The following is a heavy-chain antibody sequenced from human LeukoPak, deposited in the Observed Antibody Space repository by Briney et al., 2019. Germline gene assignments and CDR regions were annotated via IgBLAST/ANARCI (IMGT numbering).Heavy chain of an antibody. D-gene: IGHD4-17*01. J-gene: IGHJ4*02. CDR1: GFPFSSDW. Sequence: GSLVLSCAVSGFPFSSDWMSWFRQARGKGLEWGANINQDGSQKFSVDSGKGRFTICRDNAKNSLSLQMNSLGVEDKAVYYCARDWFDGDYDRFDYWGQGTLVTVSS. CDR2: INQDGSQK. CDR3: ARDWFDGDYDRFDY. V-gene: IGHV3-7*03.